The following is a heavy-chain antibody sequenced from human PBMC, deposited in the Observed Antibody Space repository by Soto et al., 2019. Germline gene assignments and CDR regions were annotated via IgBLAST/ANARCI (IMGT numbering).Heavy chain of an antibody. D-gene: IGHD2-15*01. V-gene: IGHV2-26*01. J-gene: IGHJ6*02. CDR2: IFSNDEK. CDR1: GFSLSNARMG. Sequence: QVTLKESGPVLVKPTETLTLTCTVSGFSLSNARMGVSWIRQPPGKSLEWLAHIFSNDEKSYSTSLKSRLTISKATSKSQLVLNMTNMDPVDTATYYCARMSSVVVVAANYYYGMDVWGQGTTVTVSS. CDR3: ARMSSVVVVAANYYYGMDV.